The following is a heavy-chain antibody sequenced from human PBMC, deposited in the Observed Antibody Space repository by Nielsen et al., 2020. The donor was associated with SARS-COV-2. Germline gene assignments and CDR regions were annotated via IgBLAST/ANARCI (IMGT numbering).Heavy chain of an antibody. J-gene: IGHJ5*02. Sequence: WVRQAPGQRLEWMGWINAGNGNTKYSQKFQGRVTITRDTSASTAYMELSSLRSEDTAVYYCAREKDYYDSSGFDPWGQGTLVTVSS. D-gene: IGHD3-22*01. V-gene: IGHV1-3*01. CDR2: INAGNGNT. CDR3: AREKDYYDSSGFDP.